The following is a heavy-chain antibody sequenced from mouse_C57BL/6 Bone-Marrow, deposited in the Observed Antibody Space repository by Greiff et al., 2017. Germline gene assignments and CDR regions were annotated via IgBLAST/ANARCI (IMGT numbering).Heavy chain of an antibody. V-gene: IGHV5-6*01. CDR3: ARHVVASMDY. CDR2: ISSGGSYT. CDR1: GFTFSSYG. J-gene: IGHJ4*01. D-gene: IGHD1-1*01. Sequence: EVKVVESGGDLVKPGGSLKLSCAASGFTFSSYGMSWVRQTPDKRLEWVATISSGGSYTYYPDSVKGPFTISRDNAKNTLYLQMSSLKSEDTAMYYCARHVVASMDYWGQGTSVTVSS.